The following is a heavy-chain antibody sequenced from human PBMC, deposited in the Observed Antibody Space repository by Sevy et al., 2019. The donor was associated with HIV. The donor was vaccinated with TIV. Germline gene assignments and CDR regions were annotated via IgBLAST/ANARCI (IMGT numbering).Heavy chain of an antibody. CDR2: IKNKPDGGTT. CDR3: CTEGNVLLAEGWGHWFDP. CDR1: GFTFNNAW. J-gene: IGHJ5*02. D-gene: IGHD2-8*01. V-gene: IGHV3-15*01. Sequence: GGSLRLSCAASGFTFNNAWMSWVRQAPGKGLEWIGRIKNKPDGGTTDYAAPVEGRFTISRDDSKNTLYLKMNSLKTEDTAVYYCCTEGNVLLAEGWGHWFDPWGQGTLVTVSS.